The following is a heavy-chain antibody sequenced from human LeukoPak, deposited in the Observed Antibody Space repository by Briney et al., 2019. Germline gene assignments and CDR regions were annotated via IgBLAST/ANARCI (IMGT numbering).Heavy chain of an antibody. CDR3: ARRRGRSRDFFDY. Sequence: SETPSLTCAVYGGSFSGYYWSWIRQPPGKGLEWIGEINHSGSTNYNPSLKSRVTISVDTSKNQFSLKLSSVTAADTAVYYCARRRGRSRDFFDYWGQGTLVTVSS. V-gene: IGHV4-34*01. J-gene: IGHJ4*02. CDR2: INHSGST. D-gene: IGHD2-15*01. CDR1: GGSFSGYY.